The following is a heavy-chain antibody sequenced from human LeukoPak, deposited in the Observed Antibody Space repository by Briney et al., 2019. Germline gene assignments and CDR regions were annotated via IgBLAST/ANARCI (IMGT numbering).Heavy chain of an antibody. CDR2: INTDGSTT. J-gene: IGHJ4*02. CDR3: ARVLQGEWFFDY. Sequence: RPGGSLRLSCGASGFTFSSYSMHWVRRAPGKGLVWVSRINTDGSTTNYADSVKGRFTISRDNAKNTLYLQMNSLRAEDTAVYYCARVLQGEWFFDYWGQGTLVTVSS. D-gene: IGHD3-3*01. CDR1: GFTFSSYS. V-gene: IGHV3-74*01.